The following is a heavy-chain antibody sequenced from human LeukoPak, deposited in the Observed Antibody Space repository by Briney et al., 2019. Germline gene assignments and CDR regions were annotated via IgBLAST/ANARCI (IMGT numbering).Heavy chain of an antibody. CDR1: GGSISSYY. CDR3: ARAPILATFGGVIVVFDY. D-gene: IGHD3-16*02. CDR2: IYYSGST. Sequence: KPSETLSLTCTVSGGSISSYYWSWIRQPPGKGLEWIGYIYYSGSTNYNPSLKSRVTISVDTSKNQFPLKLSSVTAADTAVYYCARAPILATFGGVIVVFDYWGQGTLVTVSS. V-gene: IGHV4-59*08. J-gene: IGHJ4*02.